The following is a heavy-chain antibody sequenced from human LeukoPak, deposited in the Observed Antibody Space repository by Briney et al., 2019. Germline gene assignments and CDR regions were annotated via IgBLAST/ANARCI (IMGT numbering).Heavy chain of an antibody. D-gene: IGHD6-19*01. CDR3: ARDAVGAIADAFDI. CDR2: ICYSGST. Sequence: SQTLSLTCTVSGGSISSSSYYWGWIRQPPGKGLEWIGSICYSGSTYYNPSLKSRVTISVDTSKNQFSLKLSSMTAADTAVYYCARDAVGAIADAFDIWGQGTMVTVSS. V-gene: IGHV4-39*07. CDR1: GGSISSSSYY. J-gene: IGHJ3*02.